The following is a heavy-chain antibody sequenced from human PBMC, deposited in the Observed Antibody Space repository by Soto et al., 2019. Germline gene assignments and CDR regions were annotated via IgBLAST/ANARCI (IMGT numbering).Heavy chain of an antibody. D-gene: IGHD7-27*01. CDR3: ARDRRDELGISAFDI. V-gene: IGHV3-48*03. CDR2: ISSSGSTI. CDR1: GFTFSSYE. J-gene: IGHJ3*02. Sequence: PGGSLRLSCAASGFTFSSYEMNWVRQAPGKGLEWVSYISSSGSTIYYADSAKGRFTISRDNAKNSLYLQMNSLRAEDTAVYYCARDRRDELGISAFDIWGQGTMVTVSS.